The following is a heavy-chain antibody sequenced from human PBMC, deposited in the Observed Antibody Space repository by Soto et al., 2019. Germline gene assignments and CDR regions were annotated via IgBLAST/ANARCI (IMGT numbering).Heavy chain of an antibody. D-gene: IGHD2-8*01. CDR2: ISSSSSYI. CDR1: GFTFSSYS. CDR3: ARYSALGYCTNGVCHDLDY. Sequence: GGSLRLSCAASGFTFSSYSMNWVRQAPGKGLEWVSSISSSSSYIYYADSVKGRFTISRDNAKNSLYLQMNSLRAEDTAVYYCARYSALGYCTNGVCHDLDYWGQGTLVTVSS. V-gene: IGHV3-21*01. J-gene: IGHJ4*02.